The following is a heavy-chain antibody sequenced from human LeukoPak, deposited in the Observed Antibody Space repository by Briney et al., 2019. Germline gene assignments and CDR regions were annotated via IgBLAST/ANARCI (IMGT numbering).Heavy chain of an antibody. CDR1: GGSISSYY. J-gene: IGHJ5*02. Sequence: SETLSLTCTVSGGSISSYYWSWIRQPPGKGLEWIGYIYYSGSTNYNPSLKSRVTISVDTSKNQFSLKLSSVTAADTAVYYCARGNMITFGGVIAPWGQGTLVTVSS. CDR2: IYYSGST. CDR3: ARGNMITFGGVIAP. D-gene: IGHD3-16*01. V-gene: IGHV4-59*08.